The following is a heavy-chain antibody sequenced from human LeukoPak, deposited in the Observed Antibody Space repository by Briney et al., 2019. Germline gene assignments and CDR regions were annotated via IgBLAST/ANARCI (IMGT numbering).Heavy chain of an antibody. Sequence: ASVKVSCKASGYAFLDYGISWLRHAPGQGLEWVGWVGPYNGKTQYLQKLQGRVTLTTDTLTNTAFMELTGLSPDDTAIYYCTRDFSAKMATITDIWGQGTLVVVSS. CDR2: VGPYNGKT. CDR3: TRDFSAKMATITDI. CDR1: GYAFLDYG. V-gene: IGHV1-18*01. D-gene: IGHD5-24*01. J-gene: IGHJ4*02.